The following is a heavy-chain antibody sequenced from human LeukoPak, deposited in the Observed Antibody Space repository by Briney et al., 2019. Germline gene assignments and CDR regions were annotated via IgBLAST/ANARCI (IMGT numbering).Heavy chain of an antibody. CDR1: GYTFTSYD. CDR2: ISAYNGNT. CDR3: ARVVPAAIAADY. V-gene: IGHV1-18*01. Sequence: SVKVSCKASGYTFTSYDISWVRQAPGQGLEWMGWISAYNGNTNYAQKLQGRVTMTTDTSTSTAYMELRSLRSDDTAVYYCARVVPAAIAADYWGQGTLVTVSS. D-gene: IGHD2-2*01. J-gene: IGHJ4*02.